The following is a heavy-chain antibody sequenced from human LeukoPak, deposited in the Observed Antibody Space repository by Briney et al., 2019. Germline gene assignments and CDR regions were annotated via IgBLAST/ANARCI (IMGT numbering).Heavy chain of an antibody. D-gene: IGHD3/OR15-3a*01. CDR1: GPSISSTNW. J-gene: IGHJ4*02. Sequence: SGTLSLTCAVSGPSISSTNWWSWVRQPPGQGLAWIGEIYHSGSTNYNPSLKSRVTISVDKSKNQFSLKLSSVTAANPALYYWARGNMSVIFRIKDWFEFWGQGAMV. CDR3: ARGNMSVIFRIKDWFEF. V-gene: IGHV4-4*02. CDR2: IYHSGST.